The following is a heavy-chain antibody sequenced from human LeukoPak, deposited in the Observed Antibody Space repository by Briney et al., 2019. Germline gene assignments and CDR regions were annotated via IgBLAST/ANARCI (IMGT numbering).Heavy chain of an antibody. CDR1: GGSVSNYY. CDR2: IYYSGST. J-gene: IGHJ3*02. Sequence: SETLSLTCTVSGGSVSNYYWSWIRQPPGKGLEWIGYIYYSGSTYYNPSLKSRVTISVDTSKNQFSLKLSSVTAADTAVYYCARVAGTWDAFDIWGQGTMVTVSS. D-gene: IGHD6-19*01. V-gene: IGHV4-30-4*01. CDR3: ARVAGTWDAFDI.